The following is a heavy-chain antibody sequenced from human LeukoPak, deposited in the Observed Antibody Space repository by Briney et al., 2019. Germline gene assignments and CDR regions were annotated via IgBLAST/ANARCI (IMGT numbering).Heavy chain of an antibody. CDR1: GYTFTGYY. CDR2: MNPNSGNT. CDR3: ARSGIAAAGKVGAFDY. D-gene: IGHD6-13*01. V-gene: IGHV1-8*03. Sequence: ASVKVSCKASGYTFTGYYMHWVRQAPGQGLEWMGWMNPNSGNTGYAQKFQGRVTITRNTSISTAYMELSSLRSEDTAVYYCARSGIAAAGKVGAFDYWGQGTLVTVSS. J-gene: IGHJ4*02.